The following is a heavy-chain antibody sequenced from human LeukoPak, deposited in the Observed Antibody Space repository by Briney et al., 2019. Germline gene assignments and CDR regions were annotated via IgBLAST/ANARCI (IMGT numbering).Heavy chain of an antibody. D-gene: IGHD2-2*01. V-gene: IGHV1-2*02. CDR1: GGTFSSYA. CDR3: ARVSDTVVVPAPLGVNEFDI. Sequence: EASVKVSCKASGGTFSSYAISWVRQAPGQGLEWMGWINPNSGGTKYAQKFQGRVTMTRDTSISTAYMELSRLRSDDTAVYYCARVSDTVVVPAPLGVNEFDIWGQGTMVTVSS. J-gene: IGHJ3*02. CDR2: INPNSGGT.